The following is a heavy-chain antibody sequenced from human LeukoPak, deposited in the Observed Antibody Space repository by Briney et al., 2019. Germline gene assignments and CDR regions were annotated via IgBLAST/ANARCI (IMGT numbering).Heavy chain of an antibody. CDR2: IRYDGSNK. J-gene: IGHJ4*02. CDR1: GFTFSSYG. Sequence: GRSLRLSCAASGFTFSSYGMHWVRQAPGKGREWVAVIRYDGSNKNYADSVKGRFTISRDNSKNTLYLQMNSLRAEDTAVYYCARDGPLDTAMILGYWGQGTLVTVSS. CDR3: ARDGPLDTAMILGY. V-gene: IGHV3-33*01. D-gene: IGHD5-18*01.